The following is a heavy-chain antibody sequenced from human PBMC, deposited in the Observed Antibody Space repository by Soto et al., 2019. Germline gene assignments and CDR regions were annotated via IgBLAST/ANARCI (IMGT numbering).Heavy chain of an antibody. CDR3: AKGAYYESSGYGYYFDY. V-gene: IGHV3-23*01. CDR2: ISSSGGST. J-gene: IGHJ4*02. Sequence: PGGSLRLSCAASGFTFSSYPISWVRQAPGKGLEWVSAISSSGGSTYYADSVKGRFTISRDNSKDTLYLQMNSLRAEDTAVYYCAKGAYYESSGYGYYFDYWGQGTLVTVSS. D-gene: IGHD3-22*01. CDR1: GFTFSSYP.